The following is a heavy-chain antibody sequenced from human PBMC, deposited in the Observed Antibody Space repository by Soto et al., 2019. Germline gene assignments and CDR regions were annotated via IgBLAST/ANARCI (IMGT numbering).Heavy chain of an antibody. D-gene: IGHD3-22*01. CDR3: AHTYYYDSSGYYFVSSIDY. Sequence: SGPTLVNPTQTLTLTCTFSGFSLSTSGVGVGWIRQPPGKALEWLALIYWNDDKRYSPSLKSRLTITKDTSKNQVVLTMTNMDPVDTATYYCAHTYYYDSSGYYFVSSIDYWGQGTLVTVS. CDR1: GFSLSTSGVG. CDR2: IYWNDDK. V-gene: IGHV2-5*01. J-gene: IGHJ4*02.